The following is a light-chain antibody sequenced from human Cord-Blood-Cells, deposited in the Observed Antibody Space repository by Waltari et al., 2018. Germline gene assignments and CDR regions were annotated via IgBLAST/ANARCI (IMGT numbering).Light chain of an antibody. CDR1: KLGDKY. CDR2: QDS. V-gene: IGLV3-1*01. J-gene: IGLJ2*01. Sequence: SYELTQPPSVSVSPGQTASITCSGDKLGDKYACWYPQKPGQSPVLVIYQDSKRPSGIPERFSGSNSGNTATLTISGTQAMDEADYYCQAWDSGTVVFGGGTKLTVL. CDR3: QAWDSGTVV.